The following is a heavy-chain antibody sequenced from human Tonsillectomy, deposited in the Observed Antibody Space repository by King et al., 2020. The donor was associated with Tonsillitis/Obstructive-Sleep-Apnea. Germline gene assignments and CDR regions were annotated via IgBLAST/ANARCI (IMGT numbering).Heavy chain of an antibody. CDR3: AKDVKHCSSTFCSPDNFDY. J-gene: IGHJ4*02. Sequence: VQLVESGGGVVQPGRSLRLSCAASGFSFTNYGMHWVRQASGKGLEWVSLISHDGNKKHYADSVKGRFTISRDNSKNTLYLQMSGLRPEDTAVYYCAKDVKHCSSTFCSPDNFDYWGQGTLVTVSS. CDR2: ISHDGNKK. D-gene: IGHD2-2*01. V-gene: IGHV3-30*18. CDR1: GFSFTNYG.